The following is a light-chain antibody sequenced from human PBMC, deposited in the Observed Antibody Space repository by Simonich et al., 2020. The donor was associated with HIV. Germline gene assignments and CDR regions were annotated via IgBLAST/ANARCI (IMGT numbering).Light chain of an antibody. CDR3: QSYDTSNQV. CDR1: SGSIASNY. Sequence: NFMLTQPHSVSESPGKTVTISCTRSSGSIASNYVQWYQQRPGRAPTTVPYEDNHRPSGVPDRFSGSIDSSSNSASLTISGLKTEDEADYYCQSYDTSNQVFGGGTKLTVL. J-gene: IGLJ3*02. V-gene: IGLV6-57*03. CDR2: EDN.